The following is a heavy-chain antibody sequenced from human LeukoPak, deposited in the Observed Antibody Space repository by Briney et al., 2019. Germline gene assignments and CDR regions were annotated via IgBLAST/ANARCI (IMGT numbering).Heavy chain of an antibody. CDR1: GFTFSSYS. Sequence: RPGGSLRLSCAASGFTFSSYSMNWVRQAPGKGLEWVSYISSSSSTIYYADSVKGRFTISRDNAKNSLYLQMNSLRAEDTAVYYCARDAGRAAAPYYFDYWGQGTLVTVSS. V-gene: IGHV3-48*04. J-gene: IGHJ4*02. CDR2: ISSSSSTI. D-gene: IGHD6-13*01. CDR3: ARDAGRAAAPYYFDY.